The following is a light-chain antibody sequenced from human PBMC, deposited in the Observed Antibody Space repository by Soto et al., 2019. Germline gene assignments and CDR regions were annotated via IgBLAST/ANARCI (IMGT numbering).Light chain of an antibody. CDR1: QDISNY. CDR3: QQYDKLPRFT. Sequence: DIQMTQSPSSLSASVGDRVPITCQASQDISNYLNWYQQKPGKAPKLLIYDAFNLETGFPSMYSGNGSGTDFTFTISSLQPEDIATYYWQQYDKLPRFTFGPGTKVDIK. J-gene: IGKJ3*01. V-gene: IGKV1-33*01. CDR2: DAF.